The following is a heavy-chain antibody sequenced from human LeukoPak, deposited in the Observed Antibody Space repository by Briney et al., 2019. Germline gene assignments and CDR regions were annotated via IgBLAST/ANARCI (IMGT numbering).Heavy chain of an antibody. CDR2: ISVTDGGT. J-gene: IGHJ3*02. CDR3: ARNIDYGGNSDAFDI. CDR1: GFPVSSSV. Sequence: GGSLRLSCAASGFPVSSSVMSWVRQTPGKGLAWDSLISVTDGGTHYADSVKGRFSVSRDTSKNTVYLQMNSLKAEDTATYYCARNIDYGGNSDAFDIWGQGTMVTVSS. D-gene: IGHD4-23*01. V-gene: IGHV3-23*01.